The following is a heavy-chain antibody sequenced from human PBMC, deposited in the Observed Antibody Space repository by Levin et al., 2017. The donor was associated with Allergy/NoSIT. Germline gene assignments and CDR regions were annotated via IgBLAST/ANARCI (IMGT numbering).Heavy chain of an antibody. Sequence: GASVKVSCKASGYTFTSYDINWVRQATGQGLEWMGWMNPNSGNTGYAQKFQGRVTMTRNTSISTAYMELSSLRSEDTAVYYCASRRSVGIFGVVLLPHYYYGMDVWGQGTTVTVSS. V-gene: IGHV1-8*01. D-gene: IGHD3-3*01. CDR3: ASRRSVGIFGVVLLPHYYYGMDV. CDR1: GYTFTSYD. J-gene: IGHJ6*02. CDR2: MNPNSGNT.